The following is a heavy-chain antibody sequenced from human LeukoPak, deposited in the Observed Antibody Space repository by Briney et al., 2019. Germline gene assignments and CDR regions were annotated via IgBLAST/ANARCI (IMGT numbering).Heavy chain of an antibody. D-gene: IGHD2-2*01. Sequence: GESLKISCKGSGYSFTSFWIGWVRQMPGKGLEWMGIIYLGDSETRYRPSFQGQVIISADKSINTAYLQWSSLKASDTAMYYCARWLGFCSSSSCYQPFDYWGQGTLVTVSS. CDR2: IYLGDSET. J-gene: IGHJ4*02. CDR1: GYSFTSFW. CDR3: ARWLGFCSSSSCYQPFDY. V-gene: IGHV5-51*01.